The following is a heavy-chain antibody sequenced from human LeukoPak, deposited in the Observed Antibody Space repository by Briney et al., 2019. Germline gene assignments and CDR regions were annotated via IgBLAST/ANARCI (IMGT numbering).Heavy chain of an antibody. CDR3: ARGPNYCSSTSCYFGD. D-gene: IGHD2-2*01. Sequence: SGGSLRLFCAASGFTFSSYWMSWVRQAPGKGLEWVANIKKDGSEKYYVDSVKGRFTVSRDNAKNSLYLQMNSLRAEDTAVYYCARGPNYCSSTSCYFGDWGQGTLVTVS. CDR1: GFTFSSYW. V-gene: IGHV3-7*01. J-gene: IGHJ4*02. CDR2: IKKDGSEK.